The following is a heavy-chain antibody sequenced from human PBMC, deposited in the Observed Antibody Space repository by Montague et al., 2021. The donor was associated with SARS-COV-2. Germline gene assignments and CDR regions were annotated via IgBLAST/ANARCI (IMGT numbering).Heavy chain of an antibody. CDR1: GFSLSTSGVC. J-gene: IGHJ4*02. CDR3: ARMDAGPTSYDY. V-gene: IGHV2-70*11. Sequence: PALVKTTQTLTLTCTFSGFSLSTSGVCVSWIRQPPGKALEWLARIDWXDDKYYSTSLKTRLTISKDTSKNQVVLTMTNMDPVDTATYYCARMDAGPTSYDYWGQGTLVTVSS. D-gene: IGHD2-2*01. CDR2: IDWXDDK.